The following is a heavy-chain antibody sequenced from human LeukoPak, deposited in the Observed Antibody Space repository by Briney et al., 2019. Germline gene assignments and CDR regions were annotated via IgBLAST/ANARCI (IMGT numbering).Heavy chain of an antibody. V-gene: IGHV3-30-3*01. J-gene: IGHJ4*02. CDR3: ARDGIEYGSGSYYTY. CDR2: MSYDGSNT. Sequence: GGSLRLSCAAFGFTLSSYPMHWVRQAPGKGLEWVALMSYDGSNTYYADSVKGRFTISRDNSKNTLYLQMNSLRPEDTAVYYCARDGIEYGSGSYYTYWGQGTLVTVSS. CDR1: GFTLSSYP. D-gene: IGHD3-10*01.